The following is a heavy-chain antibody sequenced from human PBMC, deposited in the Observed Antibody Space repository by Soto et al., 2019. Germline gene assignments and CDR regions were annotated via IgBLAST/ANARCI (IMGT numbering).Heavy chain of an antibody. CDR2: VFHTGTT. CDR3: ARSAGWYAIHA. CDR1: GDSVSSPYY. Sequence: QVQLQESGPGLVKPSGTLSLTCAVSGDSVSSPYYWCWVRQPPGKGLEWIGEVFHTGTTSYNPSLRSRVTISMDKSINQFFLDLSSVTAADTAVYYCARSAGWYAIHAWGPGTLVIVSS. D-gene: IGHD6-19*01. V-gene: IGHV4-4*02. J-gene: IGHJ5*02.